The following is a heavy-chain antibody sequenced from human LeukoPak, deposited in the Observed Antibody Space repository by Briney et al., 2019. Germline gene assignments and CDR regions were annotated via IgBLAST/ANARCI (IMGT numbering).Heavy chain of an antibody. J-gene: IGHJ4*02. V-gene: IGHV3-53*04. CDR2: IYSGGTT. Sequence: PGGSLRLSCAASGFTVSSNYMTWVRQTPGKGLEWVSVIYSGGTTYYADSVKGRFTISTHNSKNTLYLQMNSLRAEDTAVYYCARGEVYFDSWGQGTLVTVSS. CDR3: ARGEVYFDS. D-gene: IGHD1-26*01. CDR1: GFTVSSNY.